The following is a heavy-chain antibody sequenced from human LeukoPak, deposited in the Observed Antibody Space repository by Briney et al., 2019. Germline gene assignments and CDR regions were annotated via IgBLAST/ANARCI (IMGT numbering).Heavy chain of an antibody. J-gene: IGHJ3*02. D-gene: IGHD6-19*01. V-gene: IGHV1-2*02. CDR1: GGTFSSYA. Sequence: ASVKVSCKASGGTFSSYAISWVRQAPGQGLEWMGWINPNSGGTNYAQKFQGRVTMTRDTSISTAYMELSRLRSDDTAVYYCAVPSGWDAFDIWGQGTMVTVSS. CDR2: INPNSGGT. CDR3: AVPSGWDAFDI.